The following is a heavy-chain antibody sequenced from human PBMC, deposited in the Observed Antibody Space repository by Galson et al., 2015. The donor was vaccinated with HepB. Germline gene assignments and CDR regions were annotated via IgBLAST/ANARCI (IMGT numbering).Heavy chain of an antibody. CDR1: GYTLTELS. CDR2: FDPEDGET. D-gene: IGHD4-23*01. CDR3: ATVFNGYGGNSQLSDY. J-gene: IGHJ4*02. V-gene: IGHV1-24*01. Sequence: SVKVSCKVSGYTLTELSMHWVRQAPGKGLEWMGGFDPEDGETTYAQKFQGRVTMTEDTSTDTAYMELSSLRSEDTAVYYCATVFNGYGGNSQLSDYWGQGTLVTVSS.